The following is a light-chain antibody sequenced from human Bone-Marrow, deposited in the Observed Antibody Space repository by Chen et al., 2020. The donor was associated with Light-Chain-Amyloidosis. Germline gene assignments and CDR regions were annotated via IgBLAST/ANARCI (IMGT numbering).Light chain of an antibody. Sequence: QSALTQPASVSGSPGQSITISCTGTSSDVGGDTHVSWYQLHPDNAPKLLIYEVTNRPSWVPDRCSGSKTDNTASLTISGLQTEDEDDYFCSSYSGTNALVFGSGTRVTVL. CDR2: EVT. V-gene: IGLV2-14*01. CDR3: SSYSGTNALV. J-gene: IGLJ1*01. CDR1: SSDVGGDTH.